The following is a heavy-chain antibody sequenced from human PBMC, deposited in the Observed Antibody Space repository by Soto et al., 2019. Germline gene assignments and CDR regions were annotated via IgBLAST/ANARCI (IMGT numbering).Heavy chain of an antibody. J-gene: IGHJ6*02. CDR3: AKGPPPRRVPIYYTVDV. Sequence: PGGSLRLSCAASKFTFNNFAMSWVRQAPGKGLEWVSGISGSGENTYYADSVKGRFTISRDKSKSTLYLQMNSLRAGDTAVYYCAKGPPPRRVPIYYTVDVWGQGTTVTVSS. CDR2: ISGSGENT. CDR1: KFTFNNFA. V-gene: IGHV3-23*01. D-gene: IGHD3-10*01.